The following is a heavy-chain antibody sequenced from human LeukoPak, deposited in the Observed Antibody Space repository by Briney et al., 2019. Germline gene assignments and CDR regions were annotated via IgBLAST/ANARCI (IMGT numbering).Heavy chain of an antibody. V-gene: IGHV4-39*01. CDR1: GGSISSSSYY. CDR2: IYYSGST. CDR3: ARRDRYCSTTSCYGHRFDP. D-gene: IGHD2-2*01. J-gene: IGHJ5*02. Sequence: SETLSLTCTVSGGSISSSSYYWGWIRQPPGKGLEWIGSIYYSGSTYYNPSLKSRLTMSVDTSKNQFSLKLSSVTAADTAVYYCARRDRYCSTTSCYGHRFDPWGQGTLVTVSS.